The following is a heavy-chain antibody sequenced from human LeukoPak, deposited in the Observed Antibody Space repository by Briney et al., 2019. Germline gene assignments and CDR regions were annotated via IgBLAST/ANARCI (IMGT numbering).Heavy chain of an antibody. V-gene: IGHV3-7*01. CDR1: GFPFSSYW. CDR3: ARVPYSSSWYVYMDV. Sequence: GGSLSLSCAASGFPFSSYWMSWVRPAPGKGLEWVANIKQDGSEKYYVDSVKGRFTISRDNAKNSLYLQMNSLRAEDTAVYYCARVPYSSSWYVYMDVWGKGTTVTVSS. J-gene: IGHJ6*03. CDR2: IKQDGSEK. D-gene: IGHD6-13*01.